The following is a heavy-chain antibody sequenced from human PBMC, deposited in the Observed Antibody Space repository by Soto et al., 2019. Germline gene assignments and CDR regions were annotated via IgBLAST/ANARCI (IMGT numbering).Heavy chain of an antibody. V-gene: IGHV3-30*18. CDR1: GFTFSDYG. CDR2: ISHEGSVQ. CDR3: AKEGSPKVYRWDDY. Sequence: QVQLAESGGGVVQPGGSLRLSCAASGFTFSDYGIDWIRQAPGKGLEWVAVISHEGSVQYYADSVKGRFTVSRDNSKNILYLQMNSLRPEDTAMYYCAKEGSPKVYRWDDYWGQGTLVTVSS. D-gene: IGHD2-8*01. J-gene: IGHJ4*02.